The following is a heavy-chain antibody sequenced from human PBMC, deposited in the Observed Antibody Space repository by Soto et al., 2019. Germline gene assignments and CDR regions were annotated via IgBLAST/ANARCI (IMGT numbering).Heavy chain of an antibody. Sequence: PGGSLRLSCAASEFTFSIYGMSWVRQAPGKGLEWVSTFSSSGDKTYYADSVKGRFTISRDNSKNTVYLQMNSLRADDTAVYYCAKFYGSGTYNYYYGKDVWGQGTTVTVSS. CDR2: FSSSGDKT. CDR3: AKFYGSGTYNYYYGKDV. CDR1: EFTFSIYG. V-gene: IGHV3-23*01. D-gene: IGHD3-10*01. J-gene: IGHJ6*02.